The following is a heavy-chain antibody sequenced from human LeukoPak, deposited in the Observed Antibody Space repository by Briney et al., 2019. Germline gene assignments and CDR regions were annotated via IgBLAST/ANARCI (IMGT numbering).Heavy chain of an antibody. V-gene: IGHV4-59*01. CDR1: GVSISTYY. Sequence: PSETLSLTCTVSGVSISTYYWSWIRQPPGKGLEWIAYIHYSGSTNYNPSLKSRVTISVDTSKNQFSLKLSSVTAADTAVYYCARGCTYGSYHWYFDLWGRGTLVTVSS. J-gene: IGHJ2*01. D-gene: IGHD1-26*01. CDR2: IHYSGST. CDR3: ARGCTYGSYHWYFDL.